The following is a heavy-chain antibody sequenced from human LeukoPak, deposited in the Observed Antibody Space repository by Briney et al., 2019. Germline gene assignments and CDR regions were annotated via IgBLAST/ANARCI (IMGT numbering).Heavy chain of an antibody. CDR3: ARIAGVHYYYYGMDV. CDR2: IYYSGST. V-gene: IGHV4-39*01. D-gene: IGHD7-27*01. J-gene: IGHJ6*02. CDR1: GGSISSSSYY. Sequence: PSETLSLTCTVSGGSISSSSYYWGWIRQPPGKGLGWIGSIYYSGSTYYNPSLKSRVTISVDTSKNQFSLKLSSVTAADTAVYYCARIAGVHYYYYGMDVWGQGTTVTVSS.